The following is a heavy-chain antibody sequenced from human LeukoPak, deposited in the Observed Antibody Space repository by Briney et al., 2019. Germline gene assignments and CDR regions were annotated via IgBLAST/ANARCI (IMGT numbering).Heavy chain of an antibody. Sequence: GGSLRLSCAASGFTFNTNAMSWVRQAPGKGLEWVSAISGRTGGTYYADSVKGRFTISRDSSKSTLYLQMDSLRAEDTAVYYCAKCGNSGCHLIDYWGQGTLVTVSS. CDR1: GFTFNTNA. D-gene: IGHD5-12*01. J-gene: IGHJ4*02. V-gene: IGHV3-23*01. CDR2: ISGRTGGT. CDR3: AKCGNSGCHLIDY.